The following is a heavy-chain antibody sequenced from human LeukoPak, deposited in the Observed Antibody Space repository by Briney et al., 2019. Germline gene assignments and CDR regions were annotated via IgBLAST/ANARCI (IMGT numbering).Heavy chain of an antibody. J-gene: IGHJ3*02. CDR3: GKGEDYGYRCYVGRLNDAFDI. CDR2: ISGSGGST. D-gene: IGHD5-12*01. Sequence: PGGSLRLSCAASGFTFSSYAMSWVRQAPGKGLEWVSAISGSGGSTYYADSVKGRFTISRDNAKNSLYLQMNSLRAEDMALYYCGKGEDYGYRCYVGRLNDAFDIWGQGTMVIVSS. V-gene: IGHV3-23*01. CDR1: GFTFSSYA.